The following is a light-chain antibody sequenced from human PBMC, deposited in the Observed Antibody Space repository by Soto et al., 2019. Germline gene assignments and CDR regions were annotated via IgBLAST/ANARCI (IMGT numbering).Light chain of an antibody. J-gene: IGKJ1*01. CDR1: QSVSSN. Sequence: EIVMTESRSTLSVSAGERSTLSFRASQSVSSNVAWYQQRPGQAPRLLIYRASTRATGIPARFSGSGSGTDFTLTISRLEPEDFAMYYCQQYGSSPPRWTFGQGTKVDI. CDR3: QQYGSSPPRWT. V-gene: IGKV3-15*01. CDR2: RAS.